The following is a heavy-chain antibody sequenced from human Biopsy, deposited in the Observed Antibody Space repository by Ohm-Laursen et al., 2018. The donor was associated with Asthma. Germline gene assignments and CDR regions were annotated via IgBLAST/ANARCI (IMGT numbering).Heavy chain of an antibody. Sequence: SLRLSCSASGFTFDDYAMHWVRQAPGKGLEWVSGVSWNSGSIDYADSVKGRFTISRDNSKNTLYLQMNSLRAEDTAVYYCANYEVVTAILPMDVWGQGTTVTVSS. V-gene: IGHV3-9*01. D-gene: IGHD2-21*02. CDR3: ANYEVVTAILPMDV. CDR1: GFTFDDYA. J-gene: IGHJ6*02. CDR2: VSWNSGSI.